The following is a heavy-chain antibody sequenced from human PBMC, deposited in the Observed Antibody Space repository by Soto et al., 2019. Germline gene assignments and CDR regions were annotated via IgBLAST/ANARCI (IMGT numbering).Heavy chain of an antibody. V-gene: IGHV3-33*01. CDR3: ARAVGPFDY. CDR2: IWFDGSNK. CDR1: GFTFSTYG. Sequence: QVPLVESGGGVVRPGRSLRLSCVASGFTFSTYGMHWVRQAPGKGLEWVAVIWFDGSNKYYADSVKGRFTISRDNSKDTLYLQMNSLRAEDTAVYYCARAVGPFDYWGQGTLVTVSS. D-gene: IGHD1-26*01. J-gene: IGHJ4*02.